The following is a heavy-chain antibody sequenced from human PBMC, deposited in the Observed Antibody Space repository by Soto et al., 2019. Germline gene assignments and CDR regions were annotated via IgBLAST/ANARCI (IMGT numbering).Heavy chain of an antibody. CDR1: CGSISSYY. D-gene: IGHD3-16*01. J-gene: IGHJ6*02. CDR2: IYYSGST. V-gene: IGHV4-59*01. CDR3: ARVDYAYYYYGMDV. Sequence: PSETLSLTCTASCGSISSYYWSWIRQPPGKGLEWIGYIYYSGSTNYNPSLKSRVTISVDTSKNQFSLKLSSVTAADTAVYYCARVDYAYYYYGMDVLGQGNTGTLSS.